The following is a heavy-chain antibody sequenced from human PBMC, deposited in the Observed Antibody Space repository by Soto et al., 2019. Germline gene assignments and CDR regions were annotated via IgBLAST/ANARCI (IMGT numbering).Heavy chain of an antibody. J-gene: IGHJ3*02. V-gene: IGHV3-7*01. CDR2: IKQDGNEK. D-gene: IGHD4-17*01. CDR3: ARDAYGDYGAFDI. Sequence: GGSLRLSCAASGFTFSSYWMSWVRQAPGKGLEWVANIKQDGNEKYHVDSGKGRFTISRDNAKNSLHLQMNSLRAEDTAMYYCARDAYGDYGAFDIWGLGTMVTVSS. CDR1: GFTFSSYW.